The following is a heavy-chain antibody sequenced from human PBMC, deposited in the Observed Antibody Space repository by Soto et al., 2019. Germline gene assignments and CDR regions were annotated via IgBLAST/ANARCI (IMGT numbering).Heavy chain of an antibody. J-gene: IGHJ4*02. V-gene: IGHV4-38-2*02. CDR2: IYQSGNT. CDR1: NYSISSGYH. CDR3: VRGKVNFDF. Sequence: SETLSLTCIVSNYSISSGYHWGWIRQPPGKGLEGIGTIYQSGNTYQNPSLKSRVILSIDTSKNQFSLNLRNVTAADAAVYYCVRGKVNFDFWGKGILVTVSS.